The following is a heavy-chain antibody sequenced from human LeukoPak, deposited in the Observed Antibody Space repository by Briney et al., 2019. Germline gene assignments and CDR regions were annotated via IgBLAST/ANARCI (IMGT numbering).Heavy chain of an antibody. CDR3: ARGRASSGYDY. J-gene: IGHJ4*02. CDR2: INHSGST. Sequence: SETLSLTCAVYGGSFSGYYWSWIRQPPGKGLEWIGEINHSGSTNYNPSLKSRVTISVDTSKNQFSLKLSSVTAADTAVYYCARGRASSGYDYWGQGTLVTVSS. V-gene: IGHV4-34*01. CDR1: GGSFSGYY. D-gene: IGHD6-19*01.